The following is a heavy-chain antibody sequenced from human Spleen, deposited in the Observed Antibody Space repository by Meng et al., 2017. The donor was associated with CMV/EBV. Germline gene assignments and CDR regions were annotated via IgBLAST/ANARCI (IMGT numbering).Heavy chain of an antibody. D-gene: IGHD3-10*01. J-gene: IGHJ4*02. CDR1: GYTLPGFY. CDR3: AREEVGSYMSY. Sequence: SCKASGYTLPGFYMHWVRQAPGQRLEWMGWIKPNSGDTSYARKFQGRVAMARDTSISTAYMELKSLKSDDSAVYYCAREEVGSYMSYWGQGTLVTVSS. V-gene: IGHV1-2*02. CDR2: IKPNSGDT.